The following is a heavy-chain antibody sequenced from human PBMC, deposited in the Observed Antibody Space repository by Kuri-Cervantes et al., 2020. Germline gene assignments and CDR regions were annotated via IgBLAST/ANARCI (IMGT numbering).Heavy chain of an antibody. CDR3: ARGGNWGSFDY. CDR1: GFTVSSNY. J-gene: IGHJ4*02. V-gene: IGHV3-53*01. CDR2: IYSGGST. Sequence: GGSLRLSCAASGFTVSSNYMSWVRQAPGKGLEWVSVIYSGGSTYYADSVKGRFTISRDDAKNSLYLQMNSLRAEDTAVYYCARGGNWGSFDYWGQGTLVTVSS. D-gene: IGHD7-27*01.